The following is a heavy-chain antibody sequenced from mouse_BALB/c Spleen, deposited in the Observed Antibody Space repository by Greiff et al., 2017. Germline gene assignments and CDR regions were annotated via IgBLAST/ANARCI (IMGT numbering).Heavy chain of an antibody. J-gene: IGHJ4*01. CDR2: ISYSGST. D-gene: IGHD1-1*01. CDR3: ARGVLRRGYTMDY. CDR1: GYSITSDYA. V-gene: IGHV3-2*02. Sequence: EVQLQESGPGLVKPSQSLSLTCTVTGYSITSDYAWNWIRQFPGNKLEWMGYISYSGSTSYNPSLKSRISITRDTSKNQFFLQLNSVTTEDTATYNCARGVLRRGYTMDYWGEGNSETVSS.